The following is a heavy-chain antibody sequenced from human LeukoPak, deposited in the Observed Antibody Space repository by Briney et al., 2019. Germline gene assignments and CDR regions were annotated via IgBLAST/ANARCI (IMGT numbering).Heavy chain of an antibody. CDR1: GFTFSSYG. V-gene: IGHV3-30*02. Sequence: GGSLRLSCAASGFTFSSYGMHWVRQAPGKGLEWVAFIRYDGSNKYYADSVKGRFTISRDNAKNSLYLQMNSLRVDDTAIYYCARDGGGYYYFDQWGQGTLVTVSS. CDR2: IRYDGSNK. J-gene: IGHJ4*02. D-gene: IGHD3-16*01. CDR3: ARDGGGYYYFDQ.